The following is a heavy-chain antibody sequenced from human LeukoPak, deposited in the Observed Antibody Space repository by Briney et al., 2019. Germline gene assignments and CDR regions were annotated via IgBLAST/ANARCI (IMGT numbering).Heavy chain of an antibody. V-gene: IGHV3-9*01. Sequence: PGRPLRLSCAASGFTFDDYAMHWVRQAPGKGLEWVSGISWNSGSIGYADSVKGRFTISRDNAKNSLYLQMNSLRAEDTALYYCSASSGYDAGFDIWGQGTMVTVSS. CDR1: GFTFDDYA. D-gene: IGHD5-12*01. CDR3: SASSGYDAGFDI. J-gene: IGHJ3*02. CDR2: ISWNSGSI.